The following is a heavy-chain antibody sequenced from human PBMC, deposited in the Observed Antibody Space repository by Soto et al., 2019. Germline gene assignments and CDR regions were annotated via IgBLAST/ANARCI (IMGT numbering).Heavy chain of an antibody. Sequence: GSLRLSCAASGFTFSSYAMSWVRQAPGKGLEWVSAISGSGGSTYYADSVKGRFTISRDNSKNTLYLQMNSLRAEDTAVYYCAKSGSITCSGGTCYWGPNWFDPWGQGTLVTVSS. CDR3: AKSGSITCSGGTCYWGPNWFDP. J-gene: IGHJ5*02. CDR1: GFTFSSYA. D-gene: IGHD2-15*01. V-gene: IGHV3-23*01. CDR2: ISGSGGST.